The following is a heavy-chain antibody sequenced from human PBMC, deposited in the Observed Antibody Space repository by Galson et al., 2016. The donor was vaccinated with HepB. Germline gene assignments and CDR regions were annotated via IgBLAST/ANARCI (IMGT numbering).Heavy chain of an antibody. CDR3: ARERRGNSGFYYFDY. CDR2: IKPDGSEK. V-gene: IGHV3-7*01. J-gene: IGHJ4*02. Sequence: SLRLSCAASGLSFSNFWMSWVRQAPGKGLEWVANIKPDGSEKDYVDPAKGRFTISRDNVKNSLYLQMYSLRAEDTAVYFCARERRGNSGFYYFDYWDQGTLATVAS. D-gene: IGHD2/OR15-2a*01. CDR1: GLSFSNFW.